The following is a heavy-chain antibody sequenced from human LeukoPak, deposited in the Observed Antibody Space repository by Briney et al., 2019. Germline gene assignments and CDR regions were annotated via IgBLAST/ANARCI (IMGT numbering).Heavy chain of an antibody. J-gene: IGHJ5*02. CDR2: MNPNSGNT. Sequence: ASVNVSCKASRYTFTSYDINWVRQSTGQRLECMGWMNPNSGNTGYAQKFQGRVTMTRNTSISTAYMELSSLRSEDTAVYYCARFPGYGDYDWFDPWGQGTLVTVSS. CDR1: RYTFTSYD. V-gene: IGHV1-8*01. CDR3: ARFPGYGDYDWFDP. D-gene: IGHD4-17*01.